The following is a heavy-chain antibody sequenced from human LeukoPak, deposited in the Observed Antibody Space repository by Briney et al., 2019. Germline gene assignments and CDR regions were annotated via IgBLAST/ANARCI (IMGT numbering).Heavy chain of an antibody. CDR2: ISSSGSTI. CDR1: GFTFSSYE. J-gene: IGHJ4*02. CDR3: ASSDSGWFDY. D-gene: IGHD6-19*01. V-gene: IGHV3-48*03. Sequence: GGSLRLSCAASGFTFSSYEMNWVRQAPGKGLEWVSYISSSGSTIYYADSVKGRFTISRDNAKNSLYLQMNSLRAEDTAVYYCASSDSGWFDYWGQGTLATVSS.